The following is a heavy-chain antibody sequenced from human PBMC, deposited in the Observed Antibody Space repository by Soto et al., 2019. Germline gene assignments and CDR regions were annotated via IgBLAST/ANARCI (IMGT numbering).Heavy chain of an antibody. J-gene: IGHJ5*02. D-gene: IGHD2-21*02. CDR3: AKNGCGGDCYSSVAGNWFDP. CDR1: GFTFSGNV. Sequence: EVQLLESGGGLVQPGGSLRLSCVASGFTFSGNVMSWVRQAPGKGLEWISIISGSGGSTYYADSVKGRFTISRDNSNNTLYLQMHSLTAADTAVYYCAKNGCGGDCYSSVAGNWFDPWAREPWSPSPQ. V-gene: IGHV3-23*01. CDR2: ISGSGGST.